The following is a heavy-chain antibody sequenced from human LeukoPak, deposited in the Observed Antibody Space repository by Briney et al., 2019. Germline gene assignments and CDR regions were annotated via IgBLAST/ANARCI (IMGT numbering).Heavy chain of an antibody. V-gene: IGHV4-39*01. J-gene: IGHJ5*02. CDR3: ARHPYQLLWLSWFDP. Sequence: PSETLSLTCTVSGGSSSSSRYYWGWIRQPPGKGLEWIGSIYYSGSTYYNPSLKNRVTISVDTSKNQFSLKLSSVTAADTAVYYCARHPYQLLWLSWFDPWGQGTPVTVSS. CDR2: IYYSGST. D-gene: IGHD2-2*01. CDR1: GGSSSSSRYY.